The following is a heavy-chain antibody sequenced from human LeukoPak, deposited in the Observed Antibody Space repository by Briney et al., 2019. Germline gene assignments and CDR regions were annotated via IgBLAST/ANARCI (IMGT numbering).Heavy chain of an antibody. CDR3: ARGLTDLNSH. J-gene: IGHJ4*02. Sequence: GRSLRLSCAASGFTFSSYAMHWVRQAPGKGSEWVAVISYDGSNKYYADSVKGRFTISRDNSKNTLYLQMNSLRAEDTAVYYCARGLTDLNSHWGQGTLVTVSS. CDR2: ISYDGSNK. V-gene: IGHV3-30*04. CDR1: GFTFSSYA. D-gene: IGHD2/OR15-2a*01.